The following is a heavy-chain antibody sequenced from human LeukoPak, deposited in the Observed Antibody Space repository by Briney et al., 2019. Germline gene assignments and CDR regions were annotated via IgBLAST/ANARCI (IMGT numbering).Heavy chain of an antibody. CDR1: GGSISSSSSYS. J-gene: IGHJ6*03. V-gene: IGHV4-39*07. CDR2: IYYTGDT. D-gene: IGHD2-2*02. Sequence: PSETLSLTCTVSGGSISSSSSYSWGWIRQPPGKGLEWIWSIYYTGDTYYNSSLKSRVTISVDTSKNQFSLKLSSVTAADTAVYYCARGRIVVVPAAITRGSYYYYYMDVWGKGTTVTVSS. CDR3: ARGRIVVVPAAITRGSYYYYYMDV.